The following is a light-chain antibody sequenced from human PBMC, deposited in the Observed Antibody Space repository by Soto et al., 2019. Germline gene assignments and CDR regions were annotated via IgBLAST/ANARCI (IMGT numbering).Light chain of an antibody. CDR1: QSISSW. V-gene: IGKV1-5*03. Sequence: DIQMTQSPSTLSASVGDRVTITCRASQSISSWLAWYQQKPGQAPKLLIYKASTLQSGVPSRFSGSGSGTEFTLAISSLQPDDSATYYCQQYNGNWTFGQGTKV. CDR3: QQYNGNWT. CDR2: KAS. J-gene: IGKJ1*01.